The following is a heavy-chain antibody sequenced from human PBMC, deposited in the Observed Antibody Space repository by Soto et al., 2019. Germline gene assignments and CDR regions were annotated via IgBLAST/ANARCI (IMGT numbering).Heavy chain of an antibody. CDR3: ARVLGGSYYYFDY. CDR2: ISNSDSSI. Sequence: QVQLVESGGGLVKPGGSLRLSCAASGFTFSDYYMTWIRQAPGKGLECVSYISNSDSSIYYADSVKGRFTISRDNAKNSVYLQMNSLRAEDTAVYYCARVLGGSYYYFDYWGQGTLVTVSS. J-gene: IGHJ4*02. CDR1: GFTFSDYY. V-gene: IGHV3-11*04. D-gene: IGHD1-26*01.